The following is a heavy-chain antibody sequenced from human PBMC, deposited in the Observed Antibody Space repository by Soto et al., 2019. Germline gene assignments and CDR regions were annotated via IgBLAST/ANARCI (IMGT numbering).Heavy chain of an antibody. CDR2: IYWVDDE. D-gene: IGHD2-2*02. CDR1: GFSISTTAEG. V-gene: IGHV2-5*02. Sequence: QITLKESGPTLVQPTQTLTLTCTFSGFSISTTAEGVGWIRQPPGKALEWLALIYWVDDERYSPSLKSRLTLPKDTSKNLVVLTRTNVDPVDTATYYCALGSCSSAFCYTNPYLDYWGQGILVSVSS. J-gene: IGHJ4*02. CDR3: ALGSCSSAFCYTNPYLDY.